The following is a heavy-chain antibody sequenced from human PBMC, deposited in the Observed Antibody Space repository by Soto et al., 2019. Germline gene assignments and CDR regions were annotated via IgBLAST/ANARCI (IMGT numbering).Heavy chain of an antibody. D-gene: IGHD2-2*01. CDR3: AKPLVKDIVVVPAACFDY. V-gene: IGHV3-23*01. Sequence: GGSLRLSCAASGFTFSSYAMSWVRQAPGKGLEWVSAISGSGGSTYYADSVKSRFTISRDNSKNTLYLQMNSLRAEDTAVYYCAKPLVKDIVVVPAACFDYWGQGTLVTVSS. CDR2: ISGSGGST. CDR1: GFTFSSYA. J-gene: IGHJ4*02.